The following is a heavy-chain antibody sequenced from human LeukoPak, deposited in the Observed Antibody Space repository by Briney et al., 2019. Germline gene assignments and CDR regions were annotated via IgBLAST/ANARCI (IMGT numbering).Heavy chain of an antibody. J-gene: IGHJ4*02. CDR3: ASSGWYGAGSFDY. Sequence: ASVKVSCKASGYTLTSYAMHWVRQAPGQRLEWMGWINAGNGNTKYSQKFQGRVTITRDTSASTAYMELSSLRSEDTAVYYCASSGWYGAGSFDYWGQGTLVTVSS. D-gene: IGHD6-19*01. V-gene: IGHV1-3*01. CDR1: GYTLTSYA. CDR2: INAGNGNT.